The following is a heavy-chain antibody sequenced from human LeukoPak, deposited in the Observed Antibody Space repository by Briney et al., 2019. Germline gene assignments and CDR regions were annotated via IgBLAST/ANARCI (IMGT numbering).Heavy chain of an antibody. CDR1: GGSISSYY. J-gene: IGHJ3*02. CDR3: ARHDTYFDAFDI. Sequence: SETLSLTCTVSGGSISSYYWGWIRQPPGKGLEWIGYIYTSGSTNYNPSLKSRVTISVDTSKNQFSLKLSSVTAADTAVYYCARHDTYFDAFDIWGQGTMVTVSS. D-gene: IGHD3-22*01. V-gene: IGHV4-4*09. CDR2: IYTSGST.